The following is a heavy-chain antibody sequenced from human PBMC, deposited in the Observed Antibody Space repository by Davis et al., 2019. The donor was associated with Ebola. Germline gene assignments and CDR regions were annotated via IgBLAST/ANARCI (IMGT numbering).Heavy chain of an antibody. CDR3: ARDLYSSSWFDY. J-gene: IGHJ4*02. V-gene: IGHV1-69*13. Sequence: SVKVSCKASGGTFSSYAISWVRQAPGQGLEWMGGIIPIFGTANYAQKFQGRVTITADESTSTAYMELSSLRSDDTAVYYCARDLYSSSWFDYWGQGTLVTVSS. CDR1: GGTFSSYA. D-gene: IGHD6-13*01. CDR2: IIPIFGTA.